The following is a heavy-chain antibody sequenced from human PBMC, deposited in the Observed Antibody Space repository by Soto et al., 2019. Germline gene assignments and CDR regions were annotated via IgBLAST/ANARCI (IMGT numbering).Heavy chain of an antibody. V-gene: IGHV3-33*01. CDR3: ARGDVDTAMVMEFDP. D-gene: IGHD5-18*01. CDR2: IWYDGSNK. J-gene: IGHJ5*02. Sequence: GGSLRLSCAASGFTFSSYGMHWVRQAPGKGLEWVAVIWYDGSNKYYADSVKGRFTISRDNSKNTLYLQMNSLRAEDTAVYYCARGDVDTAMVMEFDPWGQGTLVTVSS. CDR1: GFTFSSYG.